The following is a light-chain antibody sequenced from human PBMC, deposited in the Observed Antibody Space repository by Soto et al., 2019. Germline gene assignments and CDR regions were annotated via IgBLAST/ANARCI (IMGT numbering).Light chain of an antibody. J-gene: IGKJ1*01. CDR2: DIS. CDR3: QQYNPSSRT. V-gene: IGKV3D-15*01. CDR1: QSVSSN. Sequence: ETVMTQSPATLSVSPGERATLSCRASQSVSSNLAWYQQKPGQPPRLLIYDISTRATGIPTRFSGSGSGTDFTLTISSLQPDDFATYYCQQYNPSSRTFGQGTKVDIK.